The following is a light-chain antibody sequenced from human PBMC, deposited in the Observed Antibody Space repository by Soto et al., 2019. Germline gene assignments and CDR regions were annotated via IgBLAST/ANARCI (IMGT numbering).Light chain of an antibody. CDR3: NSQTTSGIRV. Sequence: QSVLTQPASVSGSPGQSITISCTGTSSDVGSYNLVSWYQQYPGKAPKLMIYEGSKRPSGVSNRFSGSKSGNTASLTISGLQAEDEADYYCNSQTTSGIRVFGTGTKSPS. V-gene: IGLV2-14*02. CDR2: EGS. J-gene: IGLJ1*01. CDR1: SSDVGSYNL.